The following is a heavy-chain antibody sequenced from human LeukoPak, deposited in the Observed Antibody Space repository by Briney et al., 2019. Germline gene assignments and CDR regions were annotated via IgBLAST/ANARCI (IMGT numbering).Heavy chain of an antibody. D-gene: IGHD3-9*01. CDR3: ARLLRYFDWGFDP. CDR1: GGSISSSSYY. Sequence: PSETLSLTCTVSGGSISSSSYYWGWIRQPPGKGLEWIGSTYYSGSTYYNPSLKSRVTISVDTSKNQFSLKLSSVTAADTAVYYCARLLRYFDWGFDPWGQGTLVTVSS. CDR2: TYYSGST. V-gene: IGHV4-39*07. J-gene: IGHJ5*02.